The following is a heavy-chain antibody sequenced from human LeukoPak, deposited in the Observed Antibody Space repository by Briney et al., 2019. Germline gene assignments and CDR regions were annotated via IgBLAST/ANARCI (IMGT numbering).Heavy chain of an antibody. J-gene: IGHJ3*02. CDR3: AKGGLITLWFGEEVNDAFDI. CDR1: GFTFSSYA. V-gene: IGHV3-23*01. D-gene: IGHD3-10*01. CDR2: ISGSGGST. Sequence: GGSLRLSCAASGFTFSSYAMSWVRQAPGKGLEWASAISGSGGSTDYADSVKGRFTISRDNSKNTLYLQMNSLRAEDTAVYYCAKGGLITLWFGEEVNDAFDIWGQGTMVTVSS.